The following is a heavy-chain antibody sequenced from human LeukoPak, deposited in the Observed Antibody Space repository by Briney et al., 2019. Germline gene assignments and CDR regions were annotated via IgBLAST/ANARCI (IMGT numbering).Heavy chain of an antibody. CDR2: IIPIFGTA. CDR1: GGTFSSFA. J-gene: IGHJ4*02. D-gene: IGHD6-19*01. V-gene: IGHV1-69*01. Sequence: SVKVSCKASGGTFSSFAISWVRQAPGQGLEWMGGIIPIFGTANYAQKFQGRVTITADESTSTAYMELSSLRSEDTAVYYCAREEAVAGTLDYWGQGTLVTVSS. CDR3: AREEAVAGTLDY.